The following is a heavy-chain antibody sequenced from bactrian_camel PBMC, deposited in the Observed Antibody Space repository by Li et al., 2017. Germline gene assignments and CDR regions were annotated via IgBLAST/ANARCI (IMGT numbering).Heavy chain of an antibody. CDR3: AARQPCRVWLGYEDPGEYNI. CDR2: IDDDGTT. CDR1: GSPDRRAC. D-gene: IGHD5*01. J-gene: IGHJ4*01. V-gene: IGHV3S26*01. Sequence: HVQLVESGGGSVQAGGSLNPSCVASGSPDRRACMGWFRQVPGKEREGVAAIDDDGTTRYGDSVKGRFAISEDNAKNVLYLQMINLQPEDTAMYYCAARQPCRVWLGYEDPGEYNIWGQGTQVTVS.